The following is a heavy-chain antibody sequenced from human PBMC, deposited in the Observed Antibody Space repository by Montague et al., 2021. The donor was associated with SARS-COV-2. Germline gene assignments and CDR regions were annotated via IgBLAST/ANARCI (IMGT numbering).Heavy chain of an antibody. CDR1: GGSFSGLY. V-gene: IGHV4-34*01. D-gene: IGHD4-17*01. Sequence: SDTLSLTRALYGGSFSGLYWSWIHQPPGKWLEWIGELNHSGSTNYNPSLKSRVTISVDTSKNQFSLKLSSVTAADTAVYYCARGSTVTHYWGQGTLVTVSS. CDR3: ARGSTVTHY. CDR2: LNHSGST. J-gene: IGHJ4*02.